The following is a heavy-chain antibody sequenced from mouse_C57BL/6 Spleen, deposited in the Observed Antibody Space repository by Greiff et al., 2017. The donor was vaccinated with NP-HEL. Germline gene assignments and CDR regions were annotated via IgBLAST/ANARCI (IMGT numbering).Heavy chain of an antibody. D-gene: IGHD2-3*01. CDR3: AREGDGYSLNY. CDR1: GFTFSSYA. V-gene: IGHV5-4*01. Sequence: EVQGVESGGGLVKPGGSLKLSCAASGFTFSSYAMSWVRQTPEKRLEWVATISDGGSYTYYPDNVKGRFTISRDNAKNNLYLQMSHLKSEDTAMYYCAREGDGYSLNYWGQGTTLTVSS. J-gene: IGHJ2*01. CDR2: ISDGGSYT.